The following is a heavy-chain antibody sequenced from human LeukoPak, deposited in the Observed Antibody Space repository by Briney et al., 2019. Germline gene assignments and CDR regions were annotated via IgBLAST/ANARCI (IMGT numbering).Heavy chain of an antibody. J-gene: IGHJ6*03. V-gene: IGHV4-61*02. Sequence: SETLSLTCTVSGGSISSGSYYWSWIRQPAGKGLEWIGRIYTSGSTNYNPSLKSRVTISVDTSKNQFSLKLSSVTAADTAVYYCARAPAVAVYYYYMDVWGKGTTVTVSS. CDR2: IYTSGST. D-gene: IGHD6-19*01. CDR3: ARAPAVAVYYYYMDV. CDR1: GGSISSGSYY.